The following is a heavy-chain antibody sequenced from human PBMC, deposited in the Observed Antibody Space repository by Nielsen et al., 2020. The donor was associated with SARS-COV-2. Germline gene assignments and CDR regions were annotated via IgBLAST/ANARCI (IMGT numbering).Heavy chain of an antibody. V-gene: IGHV1-46*01. J-gene: IGHJ4*02. D-gene: IGHD2-15*01. Sequence: ASVKVSCMASGYTFTSYYMHWVRQAPGQGLEWMGIINPSGGSTSYAQKFQGRVTMTTDTSTSTAYMELRSLRSDDTAVYYCARTCSGGSCSLGYWGQGTLVTVSS. CDR3: ARTCSGGSCSLGY. CDR1: GYTFTSYY. CDR2: INPSGGST.